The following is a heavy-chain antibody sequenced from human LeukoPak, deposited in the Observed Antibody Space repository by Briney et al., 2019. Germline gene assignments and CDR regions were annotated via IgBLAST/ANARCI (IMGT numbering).Heavy chain of an antibody. CDR2: IIPIVGIL. D-gene: IGHD3-16*01. CDR3: ARVEELGGEYYFDY. Sequence: SVKVSCKASGGTFTSYGINWVRQAPGLGLEWMGRIIPIVGILNYAQKFQGRVTITADESTSTAYMELSILRSEDTAVYYCARVEELGGEYYFDYWGQGTLVTVSS. J-gene: IGHJ4*02. V-gene: IGHV1-69*04. CDR1: GGTFTSYG.